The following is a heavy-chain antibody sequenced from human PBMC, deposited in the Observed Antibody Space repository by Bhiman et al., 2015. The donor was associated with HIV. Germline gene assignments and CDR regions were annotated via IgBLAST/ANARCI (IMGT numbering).Heavy chain of an antibody. V-gene: IGHV3-23*04. D-gene: IGHD4-17*01. Sequence: EVQLVESGGGLVKPGGSLRLSCAASGFTFSTYSMNWVRQAPGKGLEWVSAIIGSGGSTYYADSVKGRFTISRDNSKNTLYLQMNSLRAEDTAVYYCAKDKALYGSFDYWGQGTLVTVSS. CDR3: AKDKALYGSFDY. CDR2: IIGSGGST. J-gene: IGHJ4*02. CDR1: GFTFSTYS.